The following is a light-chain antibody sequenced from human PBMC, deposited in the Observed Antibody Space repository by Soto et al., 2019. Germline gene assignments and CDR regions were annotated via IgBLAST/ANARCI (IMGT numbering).Light chain of an antibody. V-gene: IGLV2-11*01. CDR3: CSYAGSYTLV. Sequence: QSALTQPRSVSGSPGQSVTISCTGTSSDIGGYNFVSWYQQHPGKAPKLMTYDVNKRPSGVPDRFSGSKSGNTASLTISGLQAEDEADYYCCSYAGSYTLVFGGGTKLTVL. J-gene: IGLJ2*01. CDR1: SSDIGGYNF. CDR2: DVN.